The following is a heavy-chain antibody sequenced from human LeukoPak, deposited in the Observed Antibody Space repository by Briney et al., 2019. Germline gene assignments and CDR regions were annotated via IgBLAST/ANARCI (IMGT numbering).Heavy chain of an antibody. CDR2: INPNSGGT. CDR1: GYTFTSYY. D-gene: IGHD6-13*01. V-gene: IGHV1-2*02. CDR3: ARATAAAGTGNYYYYYYYMDV. Sequence: ASVKVSCKASGYTFTSYYMRWVRQAPGQGLEWMGWINPNSGGTNYAQKFQGRVTMTRDTSISTAYMELSRLRSDDTAVYYCARATAAAGTGNYYYYYYYMDVWGKGTTVTVSS. J-gene: IGHJ6*03.